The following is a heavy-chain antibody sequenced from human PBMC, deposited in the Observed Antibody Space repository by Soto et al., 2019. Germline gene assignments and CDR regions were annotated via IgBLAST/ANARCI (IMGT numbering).Heavy chain of an antibody. CDR2: ISSSSDYI. Sequence: PGGSLRLSCAASGFTFTSYPMNWVRQAPGKGLEWVSSISSSSDYIYYADSMKGRVTISRDNAKNSLFLDMNSLTGEDTAVYYCARARVYATGPLDFWGQGTLVTVSS. D-gene: IGHD6-13*01. J-gene: IGHJ4*02. CDR1: GFTFTSYP. CDR3: ARARVYATGPLDF. V-gene: IGHV3-21*06.